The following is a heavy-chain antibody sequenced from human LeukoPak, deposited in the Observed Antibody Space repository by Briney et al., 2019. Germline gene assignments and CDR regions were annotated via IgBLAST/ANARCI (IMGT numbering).Heavy chain of an antibody. CDR2: IRYDGSNK. CDR1: GFTFSSYG. J-gene: IGHJ4*02. V-gene: IGHV3-30*02. Sequence: GGSLRLSCAASGFTFSSYGMHWVRQAPGKGLEWVAFIRYDGSNKYYADSVKGRFTISRDNSKNTLYLQMNSLSAEDTAVYYCARVYYYDSSGYLNPFDYWGQGTLVTVSS. CDR3: ARVYYYDSSGYLNPFDY. D-gene: IGHD3-22*01.